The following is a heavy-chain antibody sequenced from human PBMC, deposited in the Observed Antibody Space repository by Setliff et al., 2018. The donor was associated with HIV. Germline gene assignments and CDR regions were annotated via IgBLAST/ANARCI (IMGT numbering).Heavy chain of an antibody. J-gene: IGHJ4*02. D-gene: IGHD5-18*01. V-gene: IGHV4-4*08. CDR3: ARTRGYTYGYIDY. CDR1: GGSFSGYY. CDR2: IYTSGST. Sequence: SETLSLTCAVFGGSFSGYYWSWIRQPPGKGLEWIGRIYTSGSTNYNPSLKSRVTISVDTSKNQFSLKLSSVTAADTAIYYCARTRGYTYGYIDYWGQGTLVTVSS.